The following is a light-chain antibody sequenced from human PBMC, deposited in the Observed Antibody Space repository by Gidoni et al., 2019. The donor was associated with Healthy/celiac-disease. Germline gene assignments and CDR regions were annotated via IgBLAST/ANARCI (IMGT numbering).Light chain of an antibody. V-gene: IGKV4-1*01. J-gene: IGKJ5*01. CDR1: QSVLYSSNNKNY. Sequence: DIVMTQSPDSLAVSLGERATINCKSSQSVLYSSNNKNYLAWYQQKQGQPPKLLIYWASTRESGVPDRFSGSGSGTDFTLTISSLQDEDVAVYYCQQYYSTPPVTFGQGTRLEIK. CDR2: WAS. CDR3: QQYYSTPPVT.